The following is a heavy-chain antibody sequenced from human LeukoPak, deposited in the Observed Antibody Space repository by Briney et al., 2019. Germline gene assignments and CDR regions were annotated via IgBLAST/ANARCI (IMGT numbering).Heavy chain of an antibody. CDR2: IYYSGST. CDR3: ARQRTYYDILTGYSLRRGLYY. Sequence: SETLSLTCTVSGGSISSSSYYWGWIRQPPGKGLEWIGSIYYSGSTYYNPSLKSRVTISVDTSKNQFSLKLSSVTAADTAVYYCARQRTYYDILTGYSLRRGLYYWGQGTLVTVSS. CDR1: GGSISSSSYY. J-gene: IGHJ4*02. V-gene: IGHV4-39*01. D-gene: IGHD3-9*01.